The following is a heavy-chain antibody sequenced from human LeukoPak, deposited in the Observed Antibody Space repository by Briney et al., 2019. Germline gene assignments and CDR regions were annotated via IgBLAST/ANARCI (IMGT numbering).Heavy chain of an antibody. Sequence: GGSLRLSCAASGFTFSSYSMNWVRQAPGKGLDWVSSISSSSSYIYYADSVKGRFTISRDNAKNSLYLQMNSLRAEDTAVYYSARDGGYCSSTSCYVFDYWGQGTLVTVSS. D-gene: IGHD2-2*01. J-gene: IGHJ4*02. CDR1: GFTFSSYS. CDR2: ISSSSSYI. V-gene: IGHV3-21*01. CDR3: ARDGGYCSSTSCYVFDY.